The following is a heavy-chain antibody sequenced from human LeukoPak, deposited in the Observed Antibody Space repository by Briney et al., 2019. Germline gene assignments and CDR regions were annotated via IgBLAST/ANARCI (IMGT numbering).Heavy chain of an antibody. J-gene: IGHJ4*02. Sequence: GGSLRLSCAASEFTFSTYAMHWVRQGPGKGREGGAVISYDGSIKYYADSVKGRFTISRDNSKNTLYLQMSSLSAEDTAVYYCARTTTPHYYGSGSYALGYWGQGTLVTVPS. V-gene: IGHV3-30-3*01. CDR1: EFTFSTYA. CDR2: ISYDGSIK. D-gene: IGHD3-10*01. CDR3: ARTTTPHYYGSGSYALGY.